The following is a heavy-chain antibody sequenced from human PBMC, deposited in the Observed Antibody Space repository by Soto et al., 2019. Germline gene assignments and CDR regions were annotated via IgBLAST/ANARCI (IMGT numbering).Heavy chain of an antibody. Sequence: QVQLQESGPGLVKPSGTLSLTCAVSGGSISSSNWWSWVRQPPGKGLEWIGEIYHSGSTNYNPSLKIRVTISVDKSKNQFSLKLSSVTAADTAVYHCARVYYGDYVGFYFQHWGQGTLVTVSS. D-gene: IGHD4-17*01. CDR2: IYHSGST. V-gene: IGHV4-4*02. CDR3: ARVYYGDYVGFYFQH. CDR1: GGSISSSNW. J-gene: IGHJ1*01.